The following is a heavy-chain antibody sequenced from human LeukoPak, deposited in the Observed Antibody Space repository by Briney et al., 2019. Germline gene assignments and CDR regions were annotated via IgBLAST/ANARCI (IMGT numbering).Heavy chain of an antibody. CDR3: ARALDNMLTGYAFDI. CDR1: GGSISSDAYY. D-gene: IGHD3-9*01. CDR2: VYASGNS. V-gene: IGHV4-61*02. J-gene: IGHJ3*02. Sequence: PSETLSLTCTVSGGSISSDAYYWSWIRQTAGKGLEWIGRVYASGNSNSNPSLKSRVTISMNTSKNQFSLSLTSVTAADTAVYYCARALDNMLTGYAFDIWGQGAMVTVSS.